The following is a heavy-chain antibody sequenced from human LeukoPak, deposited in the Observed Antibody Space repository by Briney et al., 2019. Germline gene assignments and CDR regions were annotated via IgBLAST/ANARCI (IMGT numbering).Heavy chain of an antibody. D-gene: IGHD5-18*01. CDR2: IYSGGTT. J-gene: IGHJ4*02. CDR1: GFTVSTNC. Sequence: RGSLRLSCAASGFTVSTNCMTWVRQAPGKGLEWVSTIYSGGTTYYADSVMGRFTISRHNSRNTLYLQMNSLRAEDTAVYYCARVDTVMAYYFDLWGQGTLVTVSS. CDR3: ARVDTVMAYYFDL. V-gene: IGHV3-53*04.